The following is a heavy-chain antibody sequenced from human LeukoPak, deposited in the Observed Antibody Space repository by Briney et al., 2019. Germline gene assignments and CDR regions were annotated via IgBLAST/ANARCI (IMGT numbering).Heavy chain of an antibody. D-gene: IGHD3-10*01. J-gene: IGHJ4*02. Sequence: SVKVSCKASGGTFSSYAISWVRQAPGQGLEWMGGIIPIFGTANYAQKLQGRVTMTTDTSTSTAYMELRSLRSDDTAVYYCARASAYYYGSGSFPNFDYWGQGTLVTVSS. CDR2: IIPIFGTA. CDR3: ARASAYYYGSGSFPNFDY. CDR1: GGTFSSYA. V-gene: IGHV1-69*05.